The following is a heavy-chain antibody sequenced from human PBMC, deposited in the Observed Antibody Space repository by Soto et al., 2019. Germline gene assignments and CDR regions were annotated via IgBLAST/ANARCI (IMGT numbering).Heavy chain of an antibody. CDR1: GYTFSNYG. V-gene: IGHV1-18*01. J-gene: IGHJ4*02. CDR2: ISAYNGNI. CDR3: ARDEDSGWNYFDY. Sequence: ASVKVSCKASGYTFSNYGINWVRQAPGQGLEWMGWISAYNGNINYAQKLQGRVTVTTDTSTSTTYMELRSLRSDGTAVYYCARDEDSGWNYFDYWGQGTLVTVSS. D-gene: IGHD6-19*01.